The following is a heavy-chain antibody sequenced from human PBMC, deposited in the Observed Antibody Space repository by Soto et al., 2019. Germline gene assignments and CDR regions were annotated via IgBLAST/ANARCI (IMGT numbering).Heavy chain of an antibody. CDR2: ISYDESNK. CDR1: GFTFSSYG. J-gene: IGHJ5*02. CDR3: AKDAESSVWYRYGQDWFDP. Sequence: QVQLVESGGGVVQPGRSLRLSCAASGFTFSSYGMHWVRQAPGKGLEWVAVISYDESNKYYADSVKGRFTISRDNSKKPLYLKMNGLGAEDTPVYYCAKDAESSVWYRYGQDWFDPWGQGTLVTVSS. D-gene: IGHD6-19*01. V-gene: IGHV3-30*18.